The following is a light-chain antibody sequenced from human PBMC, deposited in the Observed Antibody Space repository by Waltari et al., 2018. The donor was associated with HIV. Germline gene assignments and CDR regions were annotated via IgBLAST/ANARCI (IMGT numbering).Light chain of an antibody. Sequence: QSALTQPPSVSGSPGQSVTISCAGTNSDIGGYDRVSWYLPPPGTAPKLLIYEVTQRPAGVPGRFSASKSGTTASLTSSGLQAGDEGDYYCSSYSATNTVVVGGGTKLTVL. CDR3: SSYSATNTVV. J-gene: IGLJ2*01. V-gene: IGLV2-18*02. CDR1: NSDIGGYDR. CDR2: EVT.